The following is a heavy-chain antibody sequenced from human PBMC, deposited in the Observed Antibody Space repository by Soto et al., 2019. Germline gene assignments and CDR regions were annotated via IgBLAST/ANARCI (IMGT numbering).Heavy chain of an antibody. CDR3: AKSREWLFIKTSFDY. V-gene: IGHV3-23*01. D-gene: IGHD3-3*01. CDR2: ISGTGGST. CDR1: GFTFSRYA. J-gene: IGHJ4*02. Sequence: GGSLRLSCADPGFTFSRYAMGWVCQTPGKGLEWVSAISGTGGSTYYADSVKGRFTISRDNSKNTLYLQMNSLRAEDTAIYYCAKSREWLFIKTSFDYWGQGTLVTVSS.